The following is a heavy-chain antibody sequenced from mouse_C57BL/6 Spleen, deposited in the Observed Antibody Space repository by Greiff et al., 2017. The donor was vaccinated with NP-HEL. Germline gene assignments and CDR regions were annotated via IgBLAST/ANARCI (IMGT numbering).Heavy chain of an antibody. V-gene: IGHV1-42*01. CDR1: GYSFTGYY. CDR3: ARSGSFYAMDY. Sequence: VHVKQSGPELVKPGASVKLSCKASGYSFTGYYMNWVKQSPEKSLEWIGEINPSTGGTTYNQKFKAKATLTVDKSSSTAYMQLKSLTSEDSAVYYCARSGSFYAMDYWGQGTSVTVSA. D-gene: IGHD1-1*01. J-gene: IGHJ4*01. CDR2: INPSTGGT.